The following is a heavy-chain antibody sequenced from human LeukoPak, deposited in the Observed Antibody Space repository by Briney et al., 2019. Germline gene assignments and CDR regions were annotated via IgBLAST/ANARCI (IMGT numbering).Heavy chain of an antibody. CDR1: GFTFSDYY. CDR2: ISSSGSTI. V-gene: IGHV3-11*01. CDR3: ARDAPRGYYDSSGTTMDYYYGMDV. Sequence: PGGSLRLSCAASGFTFSDYYMSWIRQAPGKGPEWVSYISSSGSTIYYADSVKGRFTISRDNAKNSLYLQMNSLRAEDTAVYYCARDAPRGYYDSSGTTMDYYYGMDVWGQGTTVTVSS. J-gene: IGHJ6*02. D-gene: IGHD3-22*01.